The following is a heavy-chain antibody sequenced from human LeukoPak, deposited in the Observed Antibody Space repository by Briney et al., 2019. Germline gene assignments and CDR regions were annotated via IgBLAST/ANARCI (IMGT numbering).Heavy chain of an antibody. V-gene: IGHV3-48*01. Sequence: GGSLRLSCAASGFTFSSYSMNWVRQAPGKGLEWVSYISSSSSTIYYADSVKGRFTISRDNAKNSLYLQMNSLRAEDTAVYYCARGSSYPVLLYNCFDPWGQGTLVTVSS. D-gene: IGHD2-2*01. CDR3: ARGSSYPVLLYNCFDP. CDR2: ISSSSSTI. J-gene: IGHJ5*02. CDR1: GFTFSSYS.